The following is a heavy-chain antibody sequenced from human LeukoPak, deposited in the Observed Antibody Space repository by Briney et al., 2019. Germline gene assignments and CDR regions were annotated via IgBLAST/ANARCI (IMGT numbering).Heavy chain of an antibody. CDR1: GFTFSSYA. CDR3: AKDGISYYDSSGFDY. J-gene: IGHJ4*02. D-gene: IGHD3-22*01. Sequence: GGSLRLSCAASGFTFSSYAMSWVRQAPGKGLEWVSAISGSGGSTYYADSVKGRFTISRDNSKNTLYLQMNSLRAEDTAVYYRAKDGISYYDSSGFDYWGQGTLVTVSS. CDR2: ISGSGGST. V-gene: IGHV3-23*01.